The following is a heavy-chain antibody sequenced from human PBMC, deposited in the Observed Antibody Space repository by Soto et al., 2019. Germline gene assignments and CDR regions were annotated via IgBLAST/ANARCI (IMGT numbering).Heavy chain of an antibody. Sequence: GASVKVSCKASGGTFSSYAISWVRQAPGQGLEWMGGIIPIFGTANYAQKFQGRVTITADESTSTAYMELSSLRSEDTAVYYCARDQGIVAAAGFNWFDPWGQGTLVTVS. CDR3: ARDQGIVAAAGFNWFDP. V-gene: IGHV1-69*13. D-gene: IGHD6-13*01. J-gene: IGHJ5*02. CDR1: GGTFSSYA. CDR2: IIPIFGTA.